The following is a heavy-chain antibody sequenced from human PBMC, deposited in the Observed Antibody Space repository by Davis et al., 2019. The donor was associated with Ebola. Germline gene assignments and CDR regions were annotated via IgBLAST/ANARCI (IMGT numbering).Heavy chain of an antibody. CDR3: ARHRFYLVVAAHNWFDP. J-gene: IGHJ5*02. Sequence: AASVKVSCKASGYTFTSYGISWVRQAPGQGLEWMGWISAYNGNTNYAQKLQGRVTMTTDTSTSTAYMELRSLRSDDTAVYYCARHRFYLVVAAHNWFDPWGQGTLVTVSS. D-gene: IGHD2-15*01. V-gene: IGHV1-18*01. CDR1: GYTFTSYG. CDR2: ISAYNGNT.